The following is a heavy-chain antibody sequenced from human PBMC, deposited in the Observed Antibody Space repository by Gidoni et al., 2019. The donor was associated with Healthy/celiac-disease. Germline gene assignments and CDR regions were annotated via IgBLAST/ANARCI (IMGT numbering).Heavy chain of an antibody. CDR1: GFTFSNAW. CDR3: TTAFITMIVVDGFYFDY. J-gene: IGHJ4*02. Sequence: EVQLVESGGGLVKPGGSLRLSCAASGFTFSNAWMSWVRQAPGKGLEWVGRIKSKTDGGTTDYAAPVKGRFTISRDDSKNTLYLQMNSLKTEDTAVYYCTTAFITMIVVDGFYFDYWGQGTLVTVSS. D-gene: IGHD3-22*01. CDR2: IKSKTDGGTT. V-gene: IGHV3-15*01.